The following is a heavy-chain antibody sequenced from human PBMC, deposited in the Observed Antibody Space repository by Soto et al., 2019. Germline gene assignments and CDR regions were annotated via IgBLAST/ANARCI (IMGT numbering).Heavy chain of an antibody. D-gene: IGHD3-10*01. CDR2: IYHSGST. CDR3: ARVSTMVRGVIGDNWFDP. V-gene: IGHV4-4*02. Sequence: QVQLQESGPGLVKPSGTLSLTCAVSGGSISSSNWWSWVRQPPGKGLEWIGEIYHSGSTNYNPSLQSRVTISVDKSKNQFSLKLSSVTAADTAVYYCARVSTMVRGVIGDNWFDPWGQGTLVTVSS. CDR1: GGSISSSNW. J-gene: IGHJ5*02.